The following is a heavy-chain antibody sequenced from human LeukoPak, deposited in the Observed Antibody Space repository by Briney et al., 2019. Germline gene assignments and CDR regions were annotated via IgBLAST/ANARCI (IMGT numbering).Heavy chain of an antibody. J-gene: IGHJ4*02. Sequence: GGSLRLSCAASGFSLSRYWMHWVRQAPGKGLEWVSWTNGDGSNTCYADSVKGRFTISRDNAKNTLYLQMNSLRAEDTAVYYCACLEAAATGGQGTLVTVSS. CDR2: TNGDGSNT. V-gene: IGHV3-74*01. D-gene: IGHD6-25*01. CDR1: GFSLSRYW. CDR3: ACLEAAAT.